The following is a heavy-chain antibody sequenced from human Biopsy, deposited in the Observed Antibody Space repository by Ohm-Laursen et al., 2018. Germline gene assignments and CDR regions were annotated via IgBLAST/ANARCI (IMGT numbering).Heavy chain of an antibody. J-gene: IGHJ4*02. CDR2: IYSSGRT. D-gene: IGHD3-22*01. CDR3: ARHDRSGYWGLDY. CDR1: GGSLNNHY. V-gene: IGHV4-4*08. Sequence: SDTLSLTCRVSGGSLNNHYWSWIRQSPGKGLEWLAYIYSSGRTNYNPSLKGRIIVSVDTSKNQLSLKVTSVTATDTAMYYCARHDRSGYWGLDYWGQGALVTVSA.